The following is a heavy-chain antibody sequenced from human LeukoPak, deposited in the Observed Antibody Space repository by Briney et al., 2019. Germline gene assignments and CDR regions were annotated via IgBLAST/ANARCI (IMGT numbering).Heavy chain of an antibody. J-gene: IGHJ6*03. Sequence: SETLSLTCAVSGYSISSGYYWGWIRQPPGKGLEWIGSIYHSGSTYYNPSLKSRVTIPVDTPKNQFSLKLSSVTAADTAVYYCARRVYSSSSRYYYNMDVWGKGTTVIVS. CDR2: IYHSGST. D-gene: IGHD6-6*01. CDR1: GYSISSGYY. V-gene: IGHV4-38-2*01. CDR3: ARRVYSSSSRYYYNMDV.